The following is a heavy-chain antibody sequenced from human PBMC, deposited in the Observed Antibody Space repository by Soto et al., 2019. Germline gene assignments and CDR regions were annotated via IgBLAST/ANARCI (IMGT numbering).Heavy chain of an antibody. CDR3: ARRGSGSYYDY. Sequence: EVQLLESGGGLVQPGGSLRLSCAASGFTFSSYAMRWVRQAPGKGLEWVSAISGSGGSTYYADSVKGRFTISRDNSKNTLYLTMNSLRAEDTAVYYCARRGSGSYYDYWGQGTLVTVSS. CDR1: GFTFSSYA. D-gene: IGHD1-26*01. CDR2: ISGSGGST. J-gene: IGHJ4*02. V-gene: IGHV3-23*01.